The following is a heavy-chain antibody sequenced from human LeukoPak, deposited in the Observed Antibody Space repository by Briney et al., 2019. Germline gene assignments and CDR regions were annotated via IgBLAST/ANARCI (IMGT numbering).Heavy chain of an antibody. V-gene: IGHV1-18*01. CDR3: ARDRVWFGELLSRYFDL. CDR2: ISAYNGNT. CDR1: GYTFTSYG. Sequence: WASVKVSCKASGYTFTSYGISWVRQAPGQGLEWMGWISAYNGNTNYAQKLQGRVTMTTDTSTSTAYMELRSLRSDDTAVYYCARDRVWFGELLSRYFDLWGRGTLVTVSS. J-gene: IGHJ2*01. D-gene: IGHD3-10*01.